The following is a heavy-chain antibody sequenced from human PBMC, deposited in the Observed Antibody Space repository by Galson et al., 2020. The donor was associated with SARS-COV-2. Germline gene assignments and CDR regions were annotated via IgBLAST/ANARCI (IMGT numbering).Heavy chain of an antibody. J-gene: IGHJ6*02. Sequence: SVKVSCKASGGTFSSYAISWVRQAPGQGLEWMGGIIPIFGTANYAQKFQGRVTITADESTSTAYMELSSLRSEDTAVYYCARVLWRLQQKPVYYYYGMDVWGQGTTVTVSS. D-gene: IGHD6-25*01. CDR1: GGTFSSYA. CDR2: IIPIFGTA. CDR3: ARVLWRLQQKPVYYYYGMDV. V-gene: IGHV1-69*13.